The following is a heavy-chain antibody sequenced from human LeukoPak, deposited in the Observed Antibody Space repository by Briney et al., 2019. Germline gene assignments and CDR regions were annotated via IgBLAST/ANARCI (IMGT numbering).Heavy chain of an antibody. CDR2: INHSGST. CDR1: GGSFSGYY. CDR3: ARGRGYCGGDCYWAYYYYYMDV. J-gene: IGHJ6*03. D-gene: IGHD2-21*01. V-gene: IGHV4-34*01. Sequence: PSETLSLTCAVYGGSFSGYYWSWLRQPPGKGLEWIGEINHSGSTNYNPSLTSRVTISVDTSKNQFSLKLSSVTAADTAVYYCARGRGYCGGDCYWAYYYYYMDVWGKGTTVTVSS.